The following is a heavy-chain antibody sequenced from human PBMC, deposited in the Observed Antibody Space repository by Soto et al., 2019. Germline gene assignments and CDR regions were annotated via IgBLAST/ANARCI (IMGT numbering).Heavy chain of an antibody. J-gene: IGHJ4*02. D-gene: IGHD3-10*01. Sequence: ASVKFSCKAAGYTFSSYAIHWVRQAPGQVLECMVWINAGNGNTKYXXKFQGRVXXTRDTSASTAXMELNXLRSEDTAVYYCARVEGTYWRQGTLVTVSS. V-gene: IGHV1-3*01. CDR1: GYTFSSYA. CDR2: INAGNGNT. CDR3: ARVEGTY.